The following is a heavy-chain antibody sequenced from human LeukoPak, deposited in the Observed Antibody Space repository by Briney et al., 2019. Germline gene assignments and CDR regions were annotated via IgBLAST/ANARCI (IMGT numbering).Heavy chain of an antibody. J-gene: IGHJ4*02. CDR1: GFTFSNAW. Sequence: PGGSLRLSCAASGFTFSNAWMTWIRQPPGKGLEWIGYIYYSGNTKYNPSLKSRGTISVDASKNQFSLKLSSVTTADTAVYYCARSPQRGTLFFDYWGQGTLVTVSS. V-gene: IGHV4-59*01. D-gene: IGHD6-25*01. CDR2: IYYSGNT. CDR3: ARSPQRGTLFFDY.